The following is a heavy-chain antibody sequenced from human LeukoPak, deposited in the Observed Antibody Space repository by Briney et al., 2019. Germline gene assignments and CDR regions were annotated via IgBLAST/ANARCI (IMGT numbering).Heavy chain of an antibody. CDR2: IKEDGSKK. V-gene: IGHV3-7*03. D-gene: IGHD3-22*01. J-gene: IGHJ4*02. CDR3: ATPLDYYDSSGYHQGGD. Sequence: GGSLRLSCAASGFTFSGCWMTWVRQAPGKGLEWVANIKEDGSKKNYVDSVKGRFTIFRDNAKNSLYLQMDSLRAEDTAVYYCATPLDYYDSSGYHQGGDWGQGTLVTVSS. CDR1: GFTFSGCW.